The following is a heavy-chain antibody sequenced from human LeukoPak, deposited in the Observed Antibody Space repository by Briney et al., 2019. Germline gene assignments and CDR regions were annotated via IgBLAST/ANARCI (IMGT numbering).Heavy chain of an antibody. CDR3: AKDGEAAAGYFDY. V-gene: IGHV3-23*01. CDR1: GFTFSRYA. CDR2: ISGSGGST. J-gene: IGHJ4*02. Sequence: GGSLRLSCAASGFTFSRYAVSWVRQAPGKGLEWVSAISGSGGSTYYADSVKGRFTISRENSKNTLYLQMNSLRAEDTAVYYCAKDGEAAAGYFDYWGQGTLVTVSS. D-gene: IGHD6-13*01.